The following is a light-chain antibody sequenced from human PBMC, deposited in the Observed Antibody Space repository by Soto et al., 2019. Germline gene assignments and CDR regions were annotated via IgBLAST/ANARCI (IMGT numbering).Light chain of an antibody. V-gene: IGKV3-15*01. J-gene: IGKJ1*01. CDR1: QSVSSN. CDR2: AAS. CDR3: QQYNKWPPWT. Sequence: EIVMTQSPATLSVSPGERATLSCRTSQSVSSNLAWYQQKPGQAPRLLIYAASTRATGIPARFSGTGSGTEFTLTISSLQSEDFAVYYCQQYNKWPPWTFGQGTKVDTK.